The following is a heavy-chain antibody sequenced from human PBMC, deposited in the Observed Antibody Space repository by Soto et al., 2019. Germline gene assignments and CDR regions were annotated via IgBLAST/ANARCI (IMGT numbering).Heavy chain of an antibody. V-gene: IGHV4-4*07. J-gene: IGHJ4*02. CDR1: GGSISSYY. CDR3: ASFSGATYGDYGGGINY. CDR2: IYTSGST. Sequence: SETLSRTCNGSGGSISSYYWSWIRQPAGKGLEWIGRIYTSGSTNYNPSLKSRVTMSVDTSKNQFSLKLSSVTAADTAVYFCASFSGATYGDYGGGINYWGQGTLVTVSS. D-gene: IGHD4-17*01.